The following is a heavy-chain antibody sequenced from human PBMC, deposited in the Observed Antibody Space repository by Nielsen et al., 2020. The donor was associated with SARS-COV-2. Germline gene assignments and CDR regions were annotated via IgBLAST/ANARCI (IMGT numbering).Heavy chain of an antibody. CDR1: GFTFSSYS. J-gene: IGHJ4*02. CDR2: ISSSSSYI. Sequence: GGSLRLSCAASGFTFSSYSMNWVRQAPGKGLEWVSSISSSSSYIYYADSVKGRFTISRDNSKNTLYLQMNSLRAEDTAVYYCAKGLLGLWLQLPIDYWGQGTLVTVSS. D-gene: IGHD5-24*01. V-gene: IGHV3-21*01. CDR3: AKGLLGLWLQLPIDY.